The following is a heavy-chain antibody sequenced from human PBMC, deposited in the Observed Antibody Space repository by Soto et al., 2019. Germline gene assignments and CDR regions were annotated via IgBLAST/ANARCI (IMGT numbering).Heavy chain of an antibody. J-gene: IGHJ4*02. D-gene: IGHD3-3*01. V-gene: IGHV3-7*03. Sequence: PWGSLRLSCAASGFTFSSYWMSWVRQAPGKGLAWVADIKQDGTEKYYVDSVKGRFTISRDNAKNSLYLQMNSLRAEDTAVYYCARDKYYDFWIGYSNYYFDYWGQGALVTVSS. CDR2: IKQDGTEK. CDR3: ARDKYYDFWIGYSNYYFDY. CDR1: GFTFSSYW.